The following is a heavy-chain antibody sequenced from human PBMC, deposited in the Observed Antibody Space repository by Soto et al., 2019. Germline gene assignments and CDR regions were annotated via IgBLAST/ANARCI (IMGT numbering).Heavy chain of an antibody. V-gene: IGHV1-46*01. CDR2: INPSGGST. Sequence: QVQLVQSGAEVKKPGASVKVSCKASGYTFTSYYMHWVRQAPGQGLEWMGIINPSGGSTSYAQKFQGRVTMTRDTSTSTVYMELSSLRSEDTAVYYCAGGGGGAAAGRWFDPWGQGTLVTVSS. CDR3: AGGGGGAAAGRWFDP. D-gene: IGHD6-13*01. CDR1: GYTFTSYY. J-gene: IGHJ5*02.